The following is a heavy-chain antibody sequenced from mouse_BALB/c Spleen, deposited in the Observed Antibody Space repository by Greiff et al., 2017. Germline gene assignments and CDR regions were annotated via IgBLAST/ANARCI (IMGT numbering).Heavy chain of an antibody. D-gene: IGHD2-4*01. V-gene: IGHV1S126*01. CDR3: ARATMIMDY. CDR1: GYSFPSYW. J-gene: IGHJ4*01. Sequence: QVQLQQSGPQLVRPGASVKISCKASGYSFPSYWMHWVKQRPGQGLEWIGMIDPSDSETRLNQKFKDKATLTVDKSSSTAYMQLSSPTSEDSAVYYCARATMIMDYWGQGTSVTVSS. CDR2: IDPSDSET.